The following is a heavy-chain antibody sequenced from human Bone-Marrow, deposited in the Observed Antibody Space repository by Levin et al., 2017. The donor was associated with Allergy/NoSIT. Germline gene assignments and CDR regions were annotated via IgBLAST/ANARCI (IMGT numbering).Heavy chain of an antibody. D-gene: IGHD6-13*01. Sequence: SLLLSFFSSLFTSDFSILFFLQSPGKFLSFFSFLSCTLARLGSADSVKGRFTVSRDNAKNSLYLQMNSLRTEDTALYYCGKDITAGGLDTWGQGTLVTVSS. CDR2: LSCTLARL. CDR3: GKDITAGGLDT. V-gene: IGHV3-9*02. CDR1: LFTSDFS. J-gene: IGHJ5*02.